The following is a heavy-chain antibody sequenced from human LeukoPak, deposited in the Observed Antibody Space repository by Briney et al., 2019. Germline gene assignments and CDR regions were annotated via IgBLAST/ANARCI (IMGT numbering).Heavy chain of an antibody. CDR3: AKDRGYSYGYPYFDY. Sequence: PGGSPRLSCAASGFTFSSYAMSWVRQAPGKGLEWVSGITGSGGSLYYADSVKGLFTISRDNSKNTLYLQMNSLRAVDTAVYYCAKDRGYSYGYPYFDYWGQGTLVTVSS. CDR2: ITGSGGSL. D-gene: IGHD5-18*01. CDR1: GFTFSSYA. V-gene: IGHV3-23*01. J-gene: IGHJ4*02.